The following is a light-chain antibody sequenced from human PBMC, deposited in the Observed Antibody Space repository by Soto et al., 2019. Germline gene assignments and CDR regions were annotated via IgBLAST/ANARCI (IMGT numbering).Light chain of an antibody. CDR3: QQYNNWPRT. Sequence: EILFTQSPGTLSLSPGERATLSCRASQSVSSYSAWYQQKNGQPPRILIHDASNRDTGIPARFSGSGSGTDFTLTISRLEPEDFEVYYCQQYNNWPRTFGQGTKVDI. CDR2: DAS. V-gene: IGKV3-11*01. J-gene: IGKJ1*01. CDR1: QSVSSY.